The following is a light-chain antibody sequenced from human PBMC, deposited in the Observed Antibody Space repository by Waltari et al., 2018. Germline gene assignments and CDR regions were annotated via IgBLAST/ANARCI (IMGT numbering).Light chain of an antibody. CDR3: QQYGSSPPYT. CDR2: STS. V-gene: IGKV3-20*01. J-gene: IGKJ2*01. Sequence: EIVLTQSPGTLSLSPGERATLSCRASQSVSSIAWYQQKPGQAPRLRIYSTSSRATGIPDRFSGSGSGTDFTLTISRLEPGDFAMYYCQQYGSSPPYTFGQGTKLEIK. CDR1: QSVSS.